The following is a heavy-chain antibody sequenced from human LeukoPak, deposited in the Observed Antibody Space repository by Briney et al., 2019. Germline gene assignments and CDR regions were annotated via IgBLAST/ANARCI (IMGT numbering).Heavy chain of an antibody. J-gene: IGHJ4*02. CDR3: ATIAVAGTRFDY. D-gene: IGHD6-19*01. V-gene: IGHV3-48*03. CDR1: GFTSSSYE. CDR2: ISSIGSTI. Sequence: GGSLRLSCAASGFTSSSYEMNWVRQAPGKGLEWVSYISSIGSTIYYADSLKGRFTISRDNAKNSLYLQMNSLRAEDTAVYYCATIAVAGTRFDYWGQGTLVTVSS.